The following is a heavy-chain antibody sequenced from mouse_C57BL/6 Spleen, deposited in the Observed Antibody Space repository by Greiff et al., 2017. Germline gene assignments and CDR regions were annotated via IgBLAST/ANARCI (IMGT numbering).Heavy chain of an antibody. CDR1: GYAFSSSW. CDR2: IYPGDGDT. V-gene: IGHV1-82*01. CDR3: ASELGPYYFDY. D-gene: IGHD4-1*01. Sequence: VQLQQSGPELVKPGASVKISCKASGYAFSSSWMNWVKQRPGKGLEWIGRIYPGDGDTNYNGKFKGKATLTADKSSSTAYMQLRSLTSEDSAVYFCASELGPYYFDYWGQGTTLTVSS. J-gene: IGHJ2*01.